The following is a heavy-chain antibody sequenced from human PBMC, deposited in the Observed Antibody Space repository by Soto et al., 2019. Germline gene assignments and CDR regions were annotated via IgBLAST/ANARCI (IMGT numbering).Heavy chain of an antibody. CDR3: AKGRQLWFFLSFELGDY. CDR2: ISYDGSNK. CDR1: GFTFSSYG. D-gene: IGHD5-18*01. J-gene: IGHJ4*02. V-gene: IGHV3-30*18. Sequence: QVQLGESGGGVVQPGRSLRLSCAASGFTFSSYGMHWVRQAPGKGLEWVAVISYDGSNKYYADSVKGRFTISRDNSKNTLYMQMNSLRAEETAVYYCAKGRQLWFFLSFELGDYWGQGTLVTVSS.